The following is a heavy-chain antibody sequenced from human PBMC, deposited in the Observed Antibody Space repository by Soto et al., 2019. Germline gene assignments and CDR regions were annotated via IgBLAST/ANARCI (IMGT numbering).Heavy chain of an antibody. J-gene: IGHJ3*02. D-gene: IGHD3-22*01. CDR3: ARDGGYYYDSSGYTAFDI. CDR1: GGSISSYY. Sequence: SETLSLTCSVSGGSISSYYCSWIRQPPGKGLEWIGYIYYSGSTNYNPSLKSRVTISVDTSKNQFSLKLSSVTAADTAVYYCARDGGYYYDSSGYTAFDIWGQGTMVTVSS. CDR2: IYYSGST. V-gene: IGHV4-59*01.